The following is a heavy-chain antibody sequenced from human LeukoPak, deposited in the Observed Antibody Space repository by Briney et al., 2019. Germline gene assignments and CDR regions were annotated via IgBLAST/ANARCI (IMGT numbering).Heavy chain of an antibody. Sequence: ASVRVSCKTSGYMFTSYGISWIRQAPGQGLEWMGWINIYKGNTKYAQNFQGRVTTTTDTSTSTAYMELRSLRSDDTALYYCARNPYYDSKGYYAYWGQGTLVTVSS. CDR2: INIYKGNT. V-gene: IGHV1-18*01. CDR3: ARNPYYDSKGYYAY. J-gene: IGHJ4*02. D-gene: IGHD3-22*01. CDR1: GYMFTSYG.